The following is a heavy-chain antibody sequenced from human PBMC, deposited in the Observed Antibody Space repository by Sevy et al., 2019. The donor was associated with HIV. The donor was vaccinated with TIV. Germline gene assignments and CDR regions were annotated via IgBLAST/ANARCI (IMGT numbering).Heavy chain of an antibody. CDR3: ARGGAAVGPSYCDYYGLDV. J-gene: IGHJ6*02. CDR2: INPNSGGK. V-gene: IGHV1-2*06. CDR1: GYTLTDYY. D-gene: IGHD6-13*01. Sequence: ASVKVSCKASGYTLTDYYIHWVRQAPGQGLEWMGRINPNSGGKNSAPKFQGRVTMTRDTSFNTAYMEVSRLRSDDTAVYFCARGGAAVGPSYCDYYGLDVWGQGTTVTVSS.